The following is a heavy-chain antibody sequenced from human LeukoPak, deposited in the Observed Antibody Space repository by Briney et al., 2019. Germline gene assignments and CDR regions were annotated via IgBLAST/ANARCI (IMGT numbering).Heavy chain of an antibody. V-gene: IGHV3-30*02. CDR1: GFTFSSYG. CDR2: IRYDGSNK. D-gene: IGHD4-23*01. CDR3: AKETQRPTRAFDY. J-gene: IGHJ4*02. Sequence: GGSLRLSCAASGFTFSSYGMHWVRQAPGKGLEWVAFIRYDGSNKYYADSVKGRFTISRDNSKNTLYLQMSSLRAEDTAVYYCAKETQRPTRAFDYWGQGTLVTVSS.